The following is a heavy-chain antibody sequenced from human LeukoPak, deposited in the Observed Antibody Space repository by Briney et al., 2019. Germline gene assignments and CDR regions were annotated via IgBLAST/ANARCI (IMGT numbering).Heavy chain of an antibody. CDR1: QFSLIAFN. V-gene: IGHV3-21*04. Sequence: PGGSLRLSFEAPQFSLIAFNMNWFPQAQGRGLEGFSSISYTGTYICYADSVKGRFTISRDNAQNSLYLQMNSLRAEDTAIYYCVRDRGTYRPIDYWGQGTLVTVSS. CDR3: VRDRGTYRPIDY. D-gene: IGHD1-26*01. CDR2: ISYTGTYI. J-gene: IGHJ4*02.